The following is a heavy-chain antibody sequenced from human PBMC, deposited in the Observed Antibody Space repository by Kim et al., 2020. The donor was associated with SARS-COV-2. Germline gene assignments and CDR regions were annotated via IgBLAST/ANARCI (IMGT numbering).Heavy chain of an antibody. Sequence: PPLKSRVTISVDTSKNQSSLKLSSVTAADTAVYYCARHDAYCGGDCTFDYWGQGTLVTVSS. J-gene: IGHJ4*02. D-gene: IGHD2-21*02. V-gene: IGHV4-59*08. CDR3: ARHDAYCGGDCTFDY.